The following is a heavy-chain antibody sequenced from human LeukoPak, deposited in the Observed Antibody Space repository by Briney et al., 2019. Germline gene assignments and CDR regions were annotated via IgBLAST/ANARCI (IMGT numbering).Heavy chain of an antibody. J-gene: IGHJ4*02. V-gene: IGHV5-51*01. Sequence: GESLKISCKGSGYSFTSYWIGWVRQLPGKGLEWMGIISPGGSYTRYSPSFQGQVTFSADKSISTAYVQWSSLKASDTAMYYCARLGRRGGSYLIYFDSWGQGTLVTVSS. CDR3: ARLGRRGGSYLIYFDS. CDR1: GYSFTSYW. CDR2: ISPGGSYT. D-gene: IGHD1-26*01.